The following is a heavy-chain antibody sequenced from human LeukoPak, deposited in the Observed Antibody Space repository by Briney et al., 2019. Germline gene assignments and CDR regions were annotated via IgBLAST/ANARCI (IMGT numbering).Heavy chain of an antibody. CDR3: ARGTELPGVDY. V-gene: IGHV1-69*13. J-gene: IGHJ4*02. Sequence: SVKVSCKASGGTFSSYDISWVRQAPGQGLGWMGGIIPIFGTANYAQKFQGRVTITADESTSTAYMELSSLRSEDTAVYYCARGTELPGVDYWGQGTLVTVSS. D-gene: IGHD1-26*01. CDR2: IIPIFGTA. CDR1: GGTFSSYD.